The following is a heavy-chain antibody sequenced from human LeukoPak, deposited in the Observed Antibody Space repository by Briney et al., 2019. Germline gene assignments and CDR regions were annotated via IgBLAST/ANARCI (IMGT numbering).Heavy chain of an antibody. J-gene: IGHJ4*02. CDR3: ANGRTVANFDY. CDR2: ISYDGSNK. D-gene: IGHD4-23*01. V-gene: IGHV3-30*18. CDR1: GFTFSSYG. Sequence: PGGSLRLSCAVSGFTFSSYGMHWVRQAPGKGLEWVAVISYDGSNKYYADSVKGRFTISRDNSKNTPYLQMDSLRAEDTAVYYCANGRTVANFDYWGQGTLVTVSS.